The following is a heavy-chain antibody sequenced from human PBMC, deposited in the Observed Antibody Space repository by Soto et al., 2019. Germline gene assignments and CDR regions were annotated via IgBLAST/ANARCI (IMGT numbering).Heavy chain of an antibody. J-gene: IGHJ4*02. CDR3: ARSAGGSYPQYDY. D-gene: IGHD1-26*01. CDR2: ISYDGSDT. CDR1: GFTFSSYA. Sequence: QVQLVESGGGVVQPGRSLRLSCAASGFTFSSYAMHWFRQAPGTGLEWVAVISYDGSDTYYPDSVKGRFTISRHNCKNTLYLQMNSLRAEDTAVYYCARSAGGSYPQYDYWGQGTLVAVAS. V-gene: IGHV3-30-3*01.